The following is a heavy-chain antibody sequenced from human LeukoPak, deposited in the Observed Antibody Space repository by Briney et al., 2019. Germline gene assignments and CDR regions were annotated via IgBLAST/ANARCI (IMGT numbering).Heavy chain of an antibody. CDR1: GDSITTSY. J-gene: IGHJ4*02. Sequence: PSETLSLTCTVSGDSITTSYWSWIRQPPEKGLEYIEYIYHSGSTNYNPSLKSRVTISVDTFKNQFSLRLSSVTAADTAVYYCARVRGTSYLEYWGQGTLVTVSS. V-gene: IGHV4-59*01. CDR2: IYHSGST. CDR3: ARVRGTSYLEY. D-gene: IGHD1-1*01.